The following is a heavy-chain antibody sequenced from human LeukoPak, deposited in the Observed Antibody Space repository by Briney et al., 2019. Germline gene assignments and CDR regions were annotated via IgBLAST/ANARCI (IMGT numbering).Heavy chain of an antibody. V-gene: IGHV1-8*03. CDR2: MNPNSGNT. CDR3: ARGRPFTLYMPHYFDY. Sequence: ASVKVSCKASGYTFTSYDINWVRQATGQGLEWMGWMNPNSGNTGYAQKFQGRVTITRNASISTAYMELSSLRSEDTAVYYCARGRPFTLYMPHYFDYWGQGTLVTVSS. J-gene: IGHJ4*02. D-gene: IGHD2-2*01. CDR1: GYTFTSYD.